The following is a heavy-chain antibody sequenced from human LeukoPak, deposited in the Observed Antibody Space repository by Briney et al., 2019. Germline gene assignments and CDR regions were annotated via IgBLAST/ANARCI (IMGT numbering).Heavy chain of an antibody. CDR3: ARAEMATINY. V-gene: IGHV3-74*01. Sequence: GGSLRLSCAASGFTFSSYGMHWVRQAPGRGLVWVSRIDSDGSSTTYADSVKGRFTISRDNAKNTLYLQMNSLRAEDTAVYYCARAEMATINYWGQGTLVTVSS. CDR2: IDSDGSST. D-gene: IGHD5-24*01. CDR1: GFTFSSYG. J-gene: IGHJ4*02.